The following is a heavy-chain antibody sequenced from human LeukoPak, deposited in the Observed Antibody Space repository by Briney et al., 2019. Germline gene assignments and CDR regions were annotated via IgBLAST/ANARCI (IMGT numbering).Heavy chain of an antibody. V-gene: IGHV3-7*05. CDR2: IRQDGDTK. D-gene: IGHD6-13*01. CDR3: ARSLPYGTTWYGRSDF. CDR1: GFPFNAYW. Sequence: GGSLRLSCAASGFPFNAYWTTWVRQAPGKGLEWVANIRQDGDTKYYVDSVKGRFTISRDNAMNSLYLQMNSLRAEDTAIYYCARSLPYGTTWYGRSDFWGQGTLVTVPS. J-gene: IGHJ4*02.